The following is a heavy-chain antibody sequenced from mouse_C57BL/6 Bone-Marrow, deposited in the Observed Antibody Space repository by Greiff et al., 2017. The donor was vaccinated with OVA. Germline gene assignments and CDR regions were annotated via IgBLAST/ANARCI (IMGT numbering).Heavy chain of an antibody. V-gene: IGHV5-9-1*02. CDR1: GFTFSSYA. CDR3: TRLLDARDF. J-gene: IGHJ4*01. CDR2: ISSGGDYL. Sequence: DVKLVESGEGLVKPGGSLKLSCAASGFTFSSYAMSWVRQTPEKRLEWVAYISSGGDYLYSADTVKGRFTISREDARNTLYLQMSSLKSEDTAMYYWTRLLDARDFWGQGTSVTVAS. D-gene: IGHD2-1*01.